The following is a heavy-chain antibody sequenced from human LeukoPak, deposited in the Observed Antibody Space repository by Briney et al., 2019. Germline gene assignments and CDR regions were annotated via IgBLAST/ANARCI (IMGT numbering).Heavy chain of an antibody. CDR1: GFTFSSYT. CDR2: IGSSSSYL. J-gene: IGHJ4*02. CDR3: TRVAFGSSFYDF. V-gene: IGHV3-21*01. Sequence: GGSLRLSCAASGFTFSSYTMNWVRQAPGKGLEWVSAIGSSSSYLYYVDSVKGRFTISRDDAKTSLYLQLNSLRVEDTAIYYCTRVAFGSSFYDFWGQGTLVTVSS. D-gene: IGHD1-26*01.